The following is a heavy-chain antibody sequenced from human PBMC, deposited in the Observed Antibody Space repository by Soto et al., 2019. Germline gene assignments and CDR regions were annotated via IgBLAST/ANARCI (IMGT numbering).Heavy chain of an antibody. J-gene: IGHJ6*02. CDR3: AKRAVDAGDYYYYYGMDV. CDR2: ISGSGGST. Sequence: HHGGSLRLSCAASGFTFSSYAMSWVRQAPGKGLEWVSAISGSGGSTYYADSVKGRFTISRDNSKNTLYLQMNSLRAEDTAVYYCAKRAVDAGDYYYYYGMDVWGQGTTVTVSS. V-gene: IGHV3-23*01. CDR1: GFTFSSYA. D-gene: IGHD2-2*01.